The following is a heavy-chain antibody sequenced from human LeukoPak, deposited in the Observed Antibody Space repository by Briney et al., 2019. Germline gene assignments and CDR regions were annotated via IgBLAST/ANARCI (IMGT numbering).Heavy chain of an antibody. CDR1: GYTFTRYG. D-gene: IGHD1-20*01. J-gene: IGHJ5*02. V-gene: IGHV1-18*01. CDR2: ISAYNGDT. CDR3: ARVVTGIAANWFDP. Sequence: ASVKVSCKASGYTFTRYGIGWVRQAPGQGLEWMGRISAYNGDTNYAQKFQGRVTMTTDTSTSTVYMELRSLRSDDTAVYYCARVVTGIAANWFDPWGQGTLVTVSS.